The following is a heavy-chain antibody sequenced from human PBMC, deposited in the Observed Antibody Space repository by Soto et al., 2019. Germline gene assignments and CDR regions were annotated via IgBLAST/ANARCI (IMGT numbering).Heavy chain of an antibody. J-gene: IGHJ3*02. V-gene: IGHV3-23*01. Sequence: PGGSLRLSCAASGFICTSYDMSWVRQAPGKGLEWVSTILVGGSTHYEDSVKGRFTISRDRSKNTLYLQMNSLTAGDTAVYYCAKATATGGGAFDICGQGTMVTVS. CDR2: ILVGGST. D-gene: IGHD2-8*02. CDR1: GFICTSYD. CDR3: AKATATGGGAFDI.